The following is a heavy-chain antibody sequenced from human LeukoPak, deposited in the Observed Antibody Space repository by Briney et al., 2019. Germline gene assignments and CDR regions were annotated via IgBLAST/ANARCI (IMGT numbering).Heavy chain of an antibody. CDR1: GFTFSSYS. D-gene: IGHD3-3*01. CDR3: ARAITSFGVVMRGPQGDY. J-gene: IGHJ4*02. CDR2: ISSSSSTI. Sequence: GRSLRLSCAASGFTFSSYSMNWVRQAPGKGLEWVAFISSSSSTIYYADSVKGRFTISRDNAKNSLYLQMNSLRVEDTAVYYCARAITSFGVVMRGPQGDYWGQGTLVTVSS. V-gene: IGHV3-48*01.